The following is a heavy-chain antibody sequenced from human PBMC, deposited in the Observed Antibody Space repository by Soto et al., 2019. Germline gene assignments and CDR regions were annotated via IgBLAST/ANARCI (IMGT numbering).Heavy chain of an antibody. Sequence: QVQLVESGGGVVQPGRSLRLSCAASGFTFSSYGMHWVRQAPGKGLEWVAVIWYDGSNKYYADSVKGRFTISRDNSKNTLYLQMTSLRAEDTAVYYCAREYYSNYPYYYYSGMDVWGQGTTVTVSS. D-gene: IGHD4-4*01. CDR1: GFTFSSYG. J-gene: IGHJ6*02. CDR2: IWYDGSNK. CDR3: AREYYSNYPYYYYSGMDV. V-gene: IGHV3-33*01.